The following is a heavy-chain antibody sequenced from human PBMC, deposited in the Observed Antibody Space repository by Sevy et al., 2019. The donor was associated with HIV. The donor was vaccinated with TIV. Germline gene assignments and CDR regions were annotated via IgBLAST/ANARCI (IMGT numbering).Heavy chain of an antibody. Sequence: ASVKVSCKASGYTFTTHDINWVRQATGRGLEWMGWMNPNSGGAAYALNFQGRVTITRNTSISTAYMELSSLTYEDTAVYYCTRGGPPGASDYHWFDPWGQGTLVTVSS. CDR3: TRGGPPGASDYHWFDP. CDR2: MNPNSGGA. CDR1: GYTFTTHD. D-gene: IGHD4-17*01. J-gene: IGHJ5*02. V-gene: IGHV1-8*03.